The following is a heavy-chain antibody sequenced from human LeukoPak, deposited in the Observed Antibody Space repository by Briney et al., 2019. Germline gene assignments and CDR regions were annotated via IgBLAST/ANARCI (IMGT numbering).Heavy chain of an antibody. D-gene: IGHD6-25*01. CDR2: TRNKVNSYTT. J-gene: IGHJ6*03. CDR1: GFTFSDHS. V-gene: IGHV3-72*01. Sequence: GGSLRLSCATSGFTFSDHSMDWVRQAPGKGLEWVGRTRNKVNSYTTEYAASVKGRFTISRDVSKNSLYLQMNSLKTEDTAVYYCARAAYSSGFYYYYMDVWGKGTTVTVS. CDR3: ARAAYSSGFYYYYMDV.